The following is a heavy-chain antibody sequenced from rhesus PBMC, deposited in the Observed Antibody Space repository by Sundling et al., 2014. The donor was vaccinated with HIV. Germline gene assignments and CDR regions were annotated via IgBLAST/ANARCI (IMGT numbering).Heavy chain of an antibody. CDR3: ARDYYSGSPNFDY. J-gene: IGHJ4*01. CDR2: INWDGSST. D-gene: IGHD3-16*01. CDR1: GFTFDDYA. Sequence: EVQLVESGGDRVQPGGSLRLSCAASGFTFDDYAMHWVRQAPGKGLEWVSGINWDGSSTYYSDSVRGRFTMFRDNAKNSLYLQMDSLRAEDTALYYCARDYYSGSPNFDYWGQGVLVTVSS. V-gene: IGHV3-67*01.